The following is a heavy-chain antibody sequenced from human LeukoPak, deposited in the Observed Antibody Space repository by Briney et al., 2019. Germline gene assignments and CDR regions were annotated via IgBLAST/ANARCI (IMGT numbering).Heavy chain of an antibody. D-gene: IGHD3-10*01. Sequence: GGSLRLSCAASGYSFDTYDMHWVRQAPGQGLEWVALIWHDGSHKFYSKSVRGQFTISRDNSKNTVYIQMNNLRPDDTAVNDCARDIFGSGSYPDFWGQGTLVTVSS. CDR1: GYSFDTYD. CDR3: ARDIFGSGSYPDF. J-gene: IGHJ4*02. V-gene: IGHV3-33*01. CDR2: IWHDGSHK.